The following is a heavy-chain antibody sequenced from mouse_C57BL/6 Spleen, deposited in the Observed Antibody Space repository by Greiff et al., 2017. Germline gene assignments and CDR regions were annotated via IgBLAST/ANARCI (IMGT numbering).Heavy chain of an antibody. V-gene: IGHV1-81*01. CDR1: GYTFTSYG. CDR3: ARIYDGSGFNY. J-gene: IGHJ2*01. CDR2: IYPRSGNT. D-gene: IGHD2-3*01. Sequence: QVQLQQSGAELARPGASVKLSCKASGYTFTSYGISWVKQRTGQGLEWIGEIYPRSGNTYYNEKFKGKATLTADKSSSTAYMELRSLTSEDSAVYFCARIYDGSGFNYWGQGTTLTVAS.